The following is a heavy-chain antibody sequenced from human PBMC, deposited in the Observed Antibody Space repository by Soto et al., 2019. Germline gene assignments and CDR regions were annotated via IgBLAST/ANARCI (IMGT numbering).Heavy chain of an antibody. D-gene: IGHD2-2*01. V-gene: IGHV3-11*01. CDR1: GFTFSDYY. CDR2: ISPSGNTI. CDR3: ASHRVPAAMWMDS. J-gene: IGHJ4*02. Sequence: GGSLRLSCSASGFTFSDYYMSWIRQAPGKGLEWVSYISPSGNTIYSADSVKGRFTISRDNAKNSLYLQMSSLRGEDTAVYYCASHRVPAAMWMDSWGQGTLVTVSS.